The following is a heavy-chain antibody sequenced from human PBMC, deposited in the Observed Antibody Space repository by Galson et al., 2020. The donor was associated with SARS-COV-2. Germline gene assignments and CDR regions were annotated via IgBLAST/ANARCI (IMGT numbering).Heavy chain of an antibody. D-gene: IGHD3-10*01. Sequence: EWMGIIYPGDSDTRYSPSFQGQVTISADKSISTAYLQWSSLKASDTAMYYCARRRYYYGSVDYWGQGTLVTVSS. J-gene: IGHJ4*02. V-gene: IGHV5-51*01. CDR3: ARRRYYYGSVDY. CDR2: IYPGDSDT.